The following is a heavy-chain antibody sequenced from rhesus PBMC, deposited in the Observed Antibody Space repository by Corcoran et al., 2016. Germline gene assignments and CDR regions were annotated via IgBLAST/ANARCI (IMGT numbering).Heavy chain of an antibody. J-gene: IGHJ1*01. Sequence: DVQLVESGGGLVKPGGSLRLSCVASGFTFSSYVMHWVRQAPGKGLEWVSVISESGGTIYYADSVKGRCAISRDNPKNSLFLQMNSMRAEDTAVYYCTRGDSGYYTVEYFEFWGQGALVTVSS. V-gene: IGHV3S26*01. CDR3: TRGDSGYYTVEYFEF. D-gene: IGHD3-28*01. CDR1: GFTFSSYV. CDR2: ISESGGTI.